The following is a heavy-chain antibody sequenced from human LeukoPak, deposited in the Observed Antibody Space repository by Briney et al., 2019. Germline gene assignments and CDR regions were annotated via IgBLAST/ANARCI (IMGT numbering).Heavy chain of an antibody. D-gene: IGHD1-26*01. V-gene: IGHV3-33*01. CDR3: AGDRATSYFDY. CDR1: GFTFSSYG. CDR2: IWYDGSNK. J-gene: IGHJ4*02. Sequence: GGSLRLSCAASGFTFSSYGMHWVRQAPGKGLEWVAVIWYDGSNKYYADSVKGRFTISRDNSKNTLYLQMNSLRAEDMAVYYCAGDRATSYFDYWGQGALVTISS.